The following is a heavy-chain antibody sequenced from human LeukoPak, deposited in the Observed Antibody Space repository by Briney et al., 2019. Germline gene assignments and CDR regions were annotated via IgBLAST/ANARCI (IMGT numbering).Heavy chain of an antibody. CDR1: GFTFCEFA. CDR2: ISWNSVRT. Sequence: PGGSLRLSSAPSGFTFCEFAMHWVRQPPRKGLEWTSGISWNSVRTDYAESVKGRFTISRDNAENSLYLQINSLRPEDTALYYCARLSSRWGDTYGTFDNWGQGTLVTVSS. V-gene: IGHV3-9*01. J-gene: IGHJ4*02. D-gene: IGHD5-18*01. CDR3: ARLSSRWGDTYGTFDN.